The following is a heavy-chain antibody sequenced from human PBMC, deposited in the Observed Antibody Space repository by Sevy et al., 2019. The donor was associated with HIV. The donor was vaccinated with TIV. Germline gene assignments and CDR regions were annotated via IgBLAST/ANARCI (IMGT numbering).Heavy chain of an antibody. V-gene: IGHV3-9*01. CDR2: ISWNSGSI. CDR3: AKVISRDPRYGNSPHFDY. D-gene: IGHD1-1*01. Sequence: GGSLRLSCAASGFTFDDYAMHWVRQVPGKGLEWVSGISWNSGSIGYADSMKGRFTISRDNAKYSLYLQMNSLRAEDSALYYCAKVISRDPRYGNSPHFDYWGQGTLVTVSS. J-gene: IGHJ4*02. CDR1: GFTFDDYA.